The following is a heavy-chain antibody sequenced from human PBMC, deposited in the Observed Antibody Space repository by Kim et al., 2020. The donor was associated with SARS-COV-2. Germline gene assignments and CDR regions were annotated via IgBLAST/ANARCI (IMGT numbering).Heavy chain of an antibody. CDR2: ISHDGGNK. J-gene: IGHJ4*02. CDR3: ARESVNYDYVWGTYLLY. D-gene: IGHD3-16*02. Sequence: GGSLRLSCEASGFVFGSYGMQWVRQAPGKGLEWVALISHDGGNKDYADSVKGRFTISRDNSKKTVNLEINSLRVEDTAVYYCARESVNYDYVWGTYLLYWGQGTPVTASS. CDR1: GFVFGSYG. V-gene: IGHV3-33*05.